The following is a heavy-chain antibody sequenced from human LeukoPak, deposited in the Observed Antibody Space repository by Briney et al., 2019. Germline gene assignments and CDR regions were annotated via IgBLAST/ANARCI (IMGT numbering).Heavy chain of an antibody. V-gene: IGHV4-30-4*01. CDR1: GGSFSSSDYY. CDR3: ARDVAYYDSTGHPIGYMDV. CDR2: IFYSGST. Sequence: PSETLSLTCTVSGGSFSSSDYYWRWIRQPPGTGLEWIGYIFYSGSTYYNTSLTSRVSISFDTSKNQFSLRLSSVTAADTAVYYCARDVAYYDSTGHPIGYMDVWGKGTTVTVSS. J-gene: IGHJ6*03. D-gene: IGHD3-22*01.